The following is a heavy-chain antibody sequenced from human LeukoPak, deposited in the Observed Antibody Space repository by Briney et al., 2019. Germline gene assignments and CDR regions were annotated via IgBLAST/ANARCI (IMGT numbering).Heavy chain of an antibody. D-gene: IGHD2-21*01. CDR1: GYTFTSYG. J-gene: IGHJ2*01. CDR2: ISAYNGNT. V-gene: IGHV1-18*01. Sequence: ASVKVSCKASGYTFTSYGISWVRQAPGQGLEWMGWISAYNGNTNYAQKLQGRVTMTTDTSTSTAYMELRSLRSDDTAVYYCAIEIPWTYCGGDCSPATRYFDLWGRGTLVTVSS. CDR3: AIEIPWTYCGGDCSPATRYFDL.